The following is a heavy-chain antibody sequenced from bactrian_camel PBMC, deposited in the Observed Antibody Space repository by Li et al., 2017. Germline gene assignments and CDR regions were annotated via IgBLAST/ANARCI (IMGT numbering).Heavy chain of an antibody. D-gene: IGHD3*01. J-gene: IGHJ6*01. V-gene: IGHV3S61*01. CDR3: AADRGYGLDSDDASGY. CDR2: TISSDRTT. CDR1: GFTFDDHD. Sequence: HVQLVESGGGSVQAGGSLRLSCAASGFTFDDHDMGWFRQAHGNGCELVSTISSDRTTYYADSVKGRFTISRDNAKNTVYLEMNSLKPEDTCVYYCAADRGYGLDSDDASGYWGQGTQVTV.